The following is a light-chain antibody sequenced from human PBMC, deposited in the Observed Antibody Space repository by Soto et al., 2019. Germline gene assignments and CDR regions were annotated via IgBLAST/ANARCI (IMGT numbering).Light chain of an antibody. Sequence: QSVLTQPPSASGTPGQRVTISCSGSSSNIGSNYVYWYRQLPGTAPKFLIYGNNQRPSGVPDRFSGSKSGTSASLAVSGLRSEDEADYYCAAWDDSLSSLVFGGGTKLTVL. J-gene: IGLJ3*02. V-gene: IGLV1-47*01. CDR1: SSNIGSNY. CDR3: AAWDDSLSSLV. CDR2: GNN.